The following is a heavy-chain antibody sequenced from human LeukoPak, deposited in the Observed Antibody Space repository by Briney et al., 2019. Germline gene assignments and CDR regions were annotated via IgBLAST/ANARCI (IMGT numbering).Heavy chain of an antibody. J-gene: IGHJ1*01. CDR2: IYYSGST. CDR3: ARTGYFQH. Sequence: SETLSLTCTVSGGSISSSCYYWGWIRQPPGKGLEWIGSIYYSGSTYYNPSLKSRVTISVDTSKNQFSLKLSSVTAADTAVYYCARTGYFQHWGQGTLVTVSS. V-gene: IGHV4-39*01. CDR1: GGSISSSCYY.